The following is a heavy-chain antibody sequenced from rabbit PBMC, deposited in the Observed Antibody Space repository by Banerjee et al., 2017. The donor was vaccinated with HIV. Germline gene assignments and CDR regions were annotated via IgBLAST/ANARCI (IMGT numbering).Heavy chain of an antibody. J-gene: IGHJ4*01. V-gene: IGHV1S45*01. D-gene: IGHD4-1*01. Sequence: QEQLEESGGDLVKPEGSLTLTCTASGFYLSSRYWICWVRQAPGKGVERIACFATSSGTPHYPRWVNARFPISSHNAQNTLYLQLNSLTVADTAAYFCARGSDGSGWGRCFNFWGQGTLVTVS. CDR2: FATSSGTP. CDR1: GFYLSSRYW. CDR3: ARGSDGSGWGRCFNF.